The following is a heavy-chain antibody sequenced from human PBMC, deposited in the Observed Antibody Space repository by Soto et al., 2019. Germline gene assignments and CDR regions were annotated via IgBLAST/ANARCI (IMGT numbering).Heavy chain of an antibody. CDR3: ARDPVGAMFSIAAASESYGMDV. J-gene: IGHJ6*02. CDR2: INPSGGST. CDR1: GYTFTSYY. D-gene: IGHD6-13*01. V-gene: IGHV1-46*01. Sequence: PRASVKVSCKASGYTFTSYYMHWVRQAPGQGLEWMGIINPSGGSTSYAQKFQGRVTMTRDTSTSTVYMELSSLRSEDTAVYYCARDPVGAMFSIAAASESYGMDVWGQGTTVTVSS.